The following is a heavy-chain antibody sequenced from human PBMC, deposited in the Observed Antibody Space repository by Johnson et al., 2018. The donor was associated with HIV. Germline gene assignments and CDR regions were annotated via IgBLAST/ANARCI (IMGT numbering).Heavy chain of an antibody. V-gene: IGHV3-30*14. CDR1: RFTFRTYA. J-gene: IGHJ3*02. Sequence: VQLVESGGGVVQPGRSLRLSCAASRFTFRTYAMHWVRQAPGKGLEWVALISYDGSNKYYADSVKGRLTISRDNSKNTLYLQMNSLRAEDTAVYYCARFRSRWYPFDAFDIWGQGTMVTVSS. CDR2: ISYDGSNK. D-gene: IGHD6-13*01. CDR3: ARFRSRWYPFDAFDI.